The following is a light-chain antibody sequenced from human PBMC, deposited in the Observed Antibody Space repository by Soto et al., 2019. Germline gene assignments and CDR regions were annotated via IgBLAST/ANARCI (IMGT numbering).Light chain of an antibody. V-gene: IGKV1-39*01. CDR3: QQSYSTPWT. Sequence: DIQMTQSPSFLSAAVGDSVTIPWRASRTIAWYLNWYSQKPGKAPNLLIFDASSLQSGVPSRFSGSGSGTDFTLTISSLKPEDFETYYCQQSYSTPWTFGQGTKVDIK. CDR1: RTIAWY. J-gene: IGKJ1*01. CDR2: DAS.